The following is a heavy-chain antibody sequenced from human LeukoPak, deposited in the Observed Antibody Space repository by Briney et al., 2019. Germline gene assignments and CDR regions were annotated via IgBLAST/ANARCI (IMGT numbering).Heavy chain of an antibody. CDR3: AKGSLYYYDSSGFDY. CDR1: GFTFSSYG. J-gene: IGHJ4*02. CDR2: ISYDGSNK. Sequence: PGRSLRLSCAASGFTFSSYGMHWVRQAPGKGLEWVAVISYDGSNKYYADFVKGRFTIPRDNSKNTLFLQMNSLRAEDTAVYYCAKGSLYYYDSSGFDYWGQGTLVTVSS. V-gene: IGHV3-30*18. D-gene: IGHD3-22*01.